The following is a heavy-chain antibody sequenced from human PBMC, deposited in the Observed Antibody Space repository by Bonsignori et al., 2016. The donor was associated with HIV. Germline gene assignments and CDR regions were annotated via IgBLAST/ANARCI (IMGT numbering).Heavy chain of an antibody. V-gene: IGHV4-4*02. CDR3: ARFILGFY. Sequence: VQLQESGPGLVKPSGTLSLTCSVSGISMDSSNWWSWVCQSPEKGLEWIGEIFHTGTTNYNPSLKSRVSMSIDNFKGQFSLTLTSVTAADTAVYYCARFILGFYWGQGKLVIVSS. CDR1: GISMDSSNW. J-gene: IGHJ4*02. CDR2: IFHTGTT. D-gene: IGHD7-27*01.